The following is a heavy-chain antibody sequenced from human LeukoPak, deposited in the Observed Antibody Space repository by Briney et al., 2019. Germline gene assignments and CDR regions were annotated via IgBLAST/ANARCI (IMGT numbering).Heavy chain of an antibody. CDR1: GFTFSSYA. Sequence: GGSLRLSCAASGFTFSSYAMSWVRQAPGKGLDWVSGLSGSGGSTYYADSVKGRFTISRDNSKNTLYLQMNSLRAEDTAVYYCAKTWMATILVNFGGIYFDYWGQGTLVTVAS. J-gene: IGHJ4*02. D-gene: IGHD5-24*01. V-gene: IGHV3-23*01. CDR3: AKTWMATILVNFGGIYFDY. CDR2: LSGSGGST.